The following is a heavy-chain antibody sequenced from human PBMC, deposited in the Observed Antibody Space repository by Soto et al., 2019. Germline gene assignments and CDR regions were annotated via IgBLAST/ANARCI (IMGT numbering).Heavy chain of an antibody. Sequence: EVQLVESGGGLVKPGGSLRLSCAASGFTFSSYSMNWVRQAPGRGLEWVSSITRSSTYVYYADSVRGRFTISRDNAKNSLYLQMNNLRAEDTAVYYCAKRGADYYDISGYYDYWGPGTLVTVSS. J-gene: IGHJ4*02. D-gene: IGHD3-22*01. CDR3: AKRGADYYDISGYYDY. V-gene: IGHV3-21*02. CDR2: ITRSSTYV. CDR1: GFTFSSYS.